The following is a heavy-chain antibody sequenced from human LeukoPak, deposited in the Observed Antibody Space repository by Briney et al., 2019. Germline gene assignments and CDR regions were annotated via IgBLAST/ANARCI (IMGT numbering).Heavy chain of an antibody. D-gene: IGHD3-3*01. J-gene: IGHJ4*02. CDR2: FDPEDGET. CDR3: ATWVRLRFLEWPFDY. CDR1: GYTLTELS. V-gene: IGHV1-24*01. Sequence: ASVKVSCKVSGYTLTELSMHWVRQAPGKGLEWMGGFDPEDGETIYAQKFQGRVTMTEDTSTDTAYMELSSLRSEDTAVYYCATWVRLRFLEWPFDYWGQGTLVTVSS.